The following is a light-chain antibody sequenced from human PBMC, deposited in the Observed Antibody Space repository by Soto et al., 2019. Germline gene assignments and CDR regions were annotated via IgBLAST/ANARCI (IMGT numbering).Light chain of an antibody. CDR2: DAS. CDR1: QSVDYY. Sequence: EIVLTQSPATLSLSPGERATLSCRASQSVDYYLAWYQQKPGQAPRLLIYDASNRATGIPARFSGSGSGTDFTLTISSLEPEDFAIYYCQHRSAWPRTFGGGTKVDIK. CDR3: QHRSAWPRT. J-gene: IGKJ4*01. V-gene: IGKV3-11*01.